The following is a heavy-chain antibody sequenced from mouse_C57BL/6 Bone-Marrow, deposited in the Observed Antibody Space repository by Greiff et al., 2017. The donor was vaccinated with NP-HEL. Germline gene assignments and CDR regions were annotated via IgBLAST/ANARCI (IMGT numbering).Heavy chain of an antibody. V-gene: IGHV14-4*01. CDR1: GFKIKDDY. D-gene: IGHD3-2*02. CDR2: IDPENGDT. J-gene: IGHJ3*01. CDR3: TTSSGYFAY. Sequence: VQLQQSGAELVRPGASVKLSCTASGFKIKDDYMHWVKQRPEQGLEWIGWIDPENGDTEYASKFQGKATITADTSSNTAYLQLSSLTSEDTAVYYCTTSSGYFAYWGQGTLVTVSA.